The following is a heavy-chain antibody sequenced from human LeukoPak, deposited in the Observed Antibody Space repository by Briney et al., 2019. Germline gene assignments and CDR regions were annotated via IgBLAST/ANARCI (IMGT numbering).Heavy chain of an antibody. Sequence: GGSLRLSCAASGFSVSNNYINWVRQAPGKGLEWVSIIYSGGSTYYADSVKGRFTISRDDSKNTLYLQMNSLRVEDTAVYYCAKVATAVAGTEDSWGQGTLVTVSS. CDR3: AKVATAVAGTEDS. CDR1: GFSVSNNY. J-gene: IGHJ4*02. V-gene: IGHV3-66*01. CDR2: IYSGGST. D-gene: IGHD6-19*01.